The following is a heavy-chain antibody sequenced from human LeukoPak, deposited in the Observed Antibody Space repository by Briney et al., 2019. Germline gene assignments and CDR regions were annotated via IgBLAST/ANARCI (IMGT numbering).Heavy chain of an antibody. Sequence: GGSLRLSCAASGFTFSSYWVSWVRQAPGKGLEWVANIKQDGSAKYYVDSVKGRFTISRDNAKNSLYLQVDSLRAEDTAVYYCARHRCSNCGDYFDYWGQGTLVTVSS. CDR2: IKQDGSAK. D-gene: IGHD4-17*01. CDR1: GFTFSSYW. J-gene: IGHJ4*02. V-gene: IGHV3-7*03. CDR3: ARHRCSNCGDYFDY.